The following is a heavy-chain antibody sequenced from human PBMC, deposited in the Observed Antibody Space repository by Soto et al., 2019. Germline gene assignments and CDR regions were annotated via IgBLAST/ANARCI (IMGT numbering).Heavy chain of an antibody. CDR3: ARNTVATGYYGMDV. CDR1: GDSVSSGSYY. Sequence: QVQLQESGPGLVKPSETLSLTCTVSGDSVSSGSYYWSWIRQPPGKGLEWIGYIYYSGSTKYNPSLKTRVTISVHTSKNQFSLKLSSVTAADTVVYYCARNTVATGYYGMDVWGQGTTVTVSS. J-gene: IGHJ6*02. D-gene: IGHD2-15*01. CDR2: IYYSGST. V-gene: IGHV4-61*01.